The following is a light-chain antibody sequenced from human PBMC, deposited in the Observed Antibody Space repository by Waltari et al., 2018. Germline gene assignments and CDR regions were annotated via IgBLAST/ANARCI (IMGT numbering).Light chain of an antibody. CDR2: AAS. CDR1: QSISTY. Sequence: DIQMTQSPSSLSASVGDSVTIACRASQSISTYVNWYLHKPGKAPELLIYAASSLQTGVPSRFSGSGSGTDFTLTISILQPEDFATYYCQQSYNTPRTFGQGTKVEIK. CDR3: QQSYNTPRT. J-gene: IGKJ1*01. V-gene: IGKV1-39*01.